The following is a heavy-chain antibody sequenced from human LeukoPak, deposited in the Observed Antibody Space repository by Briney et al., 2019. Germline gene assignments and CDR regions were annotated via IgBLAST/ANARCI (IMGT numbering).Heavy chain of an antibody. CDR3: ARAASSAGGDFWSGYPWDYMDV. CDR1: GYTFTSYG. J-gene: IGHJ6*03. CDR2: ISAYNGNT. V-gene: IGHV1-18*01. D-gene: IGHD3-3*01. Sequence: ASVKVSCKASGYTFTSYGISWVRQAPGQGLEWMGWISAYNGNTNYAQKLQGRVTMTTDTSTSTAYMELRSLRSDDTAVYYCARAASSAGGDFWSGYPWDYMDVWGKGTTVTVSS.